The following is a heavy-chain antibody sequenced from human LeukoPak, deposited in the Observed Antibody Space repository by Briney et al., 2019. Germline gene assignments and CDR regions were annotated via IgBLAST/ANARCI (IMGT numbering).Heavy chain of an antibody. D-gene: IGHD5-12*01. Sequence: PSETLSLTCAVSGDSMTSNNWWSWVRQPPGKGLGWIGDIYHTGRTNYNPSLKSRVTISLDASESHFSLKLTSVTAADTAVYYCARDLTGYGNLNAFDIWGQGTMVTVSS. CDR2: IYHTGRT. CDR1: GDSMTSNNW. V-gene: IGHV4-4*02. J-gene: IGHJ3*02. CDR3: ARDLTGYGNLNAFDI.